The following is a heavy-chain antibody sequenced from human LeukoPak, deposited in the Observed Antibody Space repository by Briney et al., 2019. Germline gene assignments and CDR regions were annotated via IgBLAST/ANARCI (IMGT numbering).Heavy chain of an antibody. Sequence: ASVKVSCKASRYTFTSYDINWVRQATGQGLEWMGIINPSGGSTSYAQKFQGRVTMTRDTSTSTVYIELSSLRSEDTAVYYCAREGSGSFDPWGQGTLVTVSS. J-gene: IGHJ5*02. CDR1: RYTFTSYD. CDR2: INPSGGST. CDR3: AREGSGSFDP. V-gene: IGHV1-46*01. D-gene: IGHD3-10*01.